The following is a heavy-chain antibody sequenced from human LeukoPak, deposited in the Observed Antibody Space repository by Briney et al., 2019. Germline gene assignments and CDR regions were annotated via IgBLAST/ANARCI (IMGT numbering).Heavy chain of an antibody. V-gene: IGHV1-46*01. CDR2: INPSGGST. Sequence: ASVKVSCKASGYTFTSYYMHWVRQAPGQGLEWMGIINPSGGSTSYAQKFQGRVTMTRDTSTSTVYMELSSLRSEDTAVYYCARDSCSSISCYGSPGRMDVWGKGTTVTVSS. D-gene: IGHD2-2*01. J-gene: IGHJ6*04. CDR3: ARDSCSSISCYGSPGRMDV. CDR1: GYTFTSYY.